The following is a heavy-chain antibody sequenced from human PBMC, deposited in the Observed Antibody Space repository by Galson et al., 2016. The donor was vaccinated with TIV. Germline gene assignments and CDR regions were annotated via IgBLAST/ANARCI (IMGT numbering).Heavy chain of an antibody. D-gene: IGHD6-19*01. V-gene: IGHV3-23*01. Sequence: SLRLSCAASGFPFSNYVMSWVRQAPGKGLEWVATITGSGYGAYGTYYTDSVKGLFTVSRDNSKSTLFLEMNSLRAEDTAVYYCAKDSTYSGGWFWFYWGQVTLVTVSS. J-gene: IGHJ4*02. CDR3: AKDSTYSGGWFWFY. CDR2: ITGSGYGAYGT. CDR1: GFPFSNYV.